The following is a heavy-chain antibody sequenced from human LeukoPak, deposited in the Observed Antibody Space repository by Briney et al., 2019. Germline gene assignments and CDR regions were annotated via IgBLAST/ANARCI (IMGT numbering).Heavy chain of an antibody. J-gene: IGHJ4*02. D-gene: IGHD3-22*01. V-gene: IGHV4-59*01. Sequence: PSETLSLTCTVSGGSISSYYWSWLRQPPGKGLEWIGYIYYSGSTNYNPSLKSRVTISVDTSKNQFSLKLSSVTAADTAVYYCARTYYYDSSGSYYFDYWGQGTLVTVSS. CDR1: GGSISSYY. CDR2: IYYSGST. CDR3: ARTYYYDSSGSYYFDY.